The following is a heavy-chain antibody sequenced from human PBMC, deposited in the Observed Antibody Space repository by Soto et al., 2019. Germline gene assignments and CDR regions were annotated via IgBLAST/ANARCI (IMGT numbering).Heavy chain of an antibody. V-gene: IGHV4-34*01. Sequence: PSETLSLTCAVYGGSFSSYYWSWIRQPPGKGLEWIGEINHSGATNYNPSLKSRVTISVATSKNQFSLKLSSVTAADTALYYCARYSVPFGRVVHALDAIGLWGPVSIVT. CDR2: INHSGAT. CDR1: GGSFSSYY. CDR3: ARYSVPFGRVVHALDAIGL. J-gene: IGHJ3*01. D-gene: IGHD3-16*01.